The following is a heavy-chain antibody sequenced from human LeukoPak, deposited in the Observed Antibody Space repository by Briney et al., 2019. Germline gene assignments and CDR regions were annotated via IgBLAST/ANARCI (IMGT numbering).Heavy chain of an antibody. CDR1: GGSISTFY. CDR3: AREDPQTTVPEGLDV. V-gene: IGHV4-59*01. Sequence: SETLSLTCTVSGGSISTFYWSWLRQPPGKGLEWIGYIYYSGSANYNPSLKSRVTISVDTSKNQFSLRLSSVTAADTAVYYCAREDPQTTVPEGLDVWGQGTTVTVSS. J-gene: IGHJ6*02. D-gene: IGHD4-17*01. CDR2: IYYSGSA.